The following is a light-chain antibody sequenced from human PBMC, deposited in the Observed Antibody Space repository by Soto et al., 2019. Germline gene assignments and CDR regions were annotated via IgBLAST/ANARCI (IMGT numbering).Light chain of an antibody. J-gene: IGKJ1*01. CDR3: QQYNSYWT. V-gene: IGKV1-5*03. Sequence: DIQITQSPSTLSGSVGDRVTLSCRASQTISSWLAWYQQKPGKAPKLLIYKASTLKSGVPSRFSGSGSGTEFTLTISSLQPDDFATYYCQQYNSYWTFGQGTKVDI. CDR1: QTISSW. CDR2: KAS.